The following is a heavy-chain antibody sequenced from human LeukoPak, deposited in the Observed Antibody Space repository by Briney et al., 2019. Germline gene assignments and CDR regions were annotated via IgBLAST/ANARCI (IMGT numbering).Heavy chain of an antibody. CDR3: ARESDYYYYYYMDV. CDR1: GGTFSSYA. V-gene: IGHV1-69*05. J-gene: IGHJ6*03. Sequence: AASVKVSCKASGGTFSSYAISWVRQAPGQGLEWMGGIIPIFGTANYAQKFQGRVTITTDESTSTAYMELSSLRSEDTAVYYCARESDYYYYYYMDVWGKGTTVTVSS. CDR2: IIPIFGTA.